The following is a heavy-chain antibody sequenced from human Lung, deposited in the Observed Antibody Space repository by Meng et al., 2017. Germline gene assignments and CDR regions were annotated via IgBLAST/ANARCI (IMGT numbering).Heavy chain of an antibody. Sequence: QVPLQQWVAGLLKPSETLSLTCVVSGGSFSDYYWSWIRQPPGKGLEWIGEINHSGSTNYNPSLERRATISVDTSQNNLSLKLSSVTAADSAVYYCARGPTTMAHDFDYWGQGTLVTVSS. D-gene: IGHD4-11*01. CDR2: INHSGST. V-gene: IGHV4-34*01. J-gene: IGHJ4*02. CDR1: GGSFSDYY. CDR3: ARGPTTMAHDFDY.